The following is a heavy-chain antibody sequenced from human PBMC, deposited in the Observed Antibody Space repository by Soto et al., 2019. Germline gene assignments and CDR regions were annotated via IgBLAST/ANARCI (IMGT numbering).Heavy chain of an antibody. CDR1: GFSFNSYG. D-gene: IGHD2-15*01. Sequence: QVQLVESGGGVVQPGKSLRLSCAASGFSFNSYGMHWVRQAPGTGLEWVAGISFDGNNEYYVDSMKGRFTISRDNSKNTLYLQRNSLRAEDTAVYYCAKDSDYWSYYLDYWGQGTLVTVSS. CDR2: ISFDGNNE. CDR3: AKDSDYWSYYLDY. V-gene: IGHV3-30*18. J-gene: IGHJ4*02.